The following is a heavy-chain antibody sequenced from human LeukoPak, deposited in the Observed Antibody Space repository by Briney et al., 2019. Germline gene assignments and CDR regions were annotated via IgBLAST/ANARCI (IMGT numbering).Heavy chain of an antibody. Sequence: PGGSLRLSCAASEFTFSSYNMNWVRQAPGKGLEWVSAISSTSKYIYYADSVKGRFTISRDNAKNSLYLQMNSLSAEDTAIYYCARQPQVAHFEYWGQGTLASVSS. CDR2: ISSTSKYI. D-gene: IGHD2-15*01. CDR1: EFTFSSYN. J-gene: IGHJ4*02. V-gene: IGHV3-21*01. CDR3: ARQPQVAHFEY.